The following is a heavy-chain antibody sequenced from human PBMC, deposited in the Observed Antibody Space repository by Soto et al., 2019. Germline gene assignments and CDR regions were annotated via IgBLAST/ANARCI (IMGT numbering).Heavy chain of an antibody. V-gene: IGHV3-20*04. CDR1: GFTIDDYV. D-gene: IGHD6-13*01. Sequence: GTLRLSCAASGFTIDDYVMSWVRKAPGKGLERDCGINWNGGSLGYAVSVKGRFTISRDHAKNFLYLQMNSLRAEDMVLYYCARGRKYSSSWFFAFDIWGQGTMVTVSS. J-gene: IGHJ3*02. CDR3: ARGRKYSSSWFFAFDI. CDR2: INWNGGSL.